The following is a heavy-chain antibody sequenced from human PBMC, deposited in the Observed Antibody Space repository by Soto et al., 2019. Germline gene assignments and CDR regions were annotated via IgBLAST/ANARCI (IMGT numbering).Heavy chain of an antibody. CDR3: AKEAKDRVYLALVATTIFDS. J-gene: IGHJ4*02. CDR2: ISGSGGSP. Sequence: EVQLLESGGGLVQPGGSLRLSCAASGFTFSDYAMSWVRQAPGKGLEWVSAISGSGGSPYYADTVKGRFTISRDNSKNTLYLQMNSLRAEDPSVYYCAKEAKDRVYLALVATTIFDSWGQGPLVTVSS. D-gene: IGHD5-12*01. CDR1: GFTFSDYA. V-gene: IGHV3-23*01.